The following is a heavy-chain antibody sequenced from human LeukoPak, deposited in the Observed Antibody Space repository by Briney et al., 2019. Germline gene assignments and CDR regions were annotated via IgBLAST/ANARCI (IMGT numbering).Heavy chain of an antibody. V-gene: IGHV3-15*01. D-gene: IGHD7-27*01. J-gene: IGHJ4*02. CDR2: VKSKTDGGTT. CDR3: TTHILTGDFDY. CDR1: GFTFSNAW. Sequence: GGSLRLSCAASGFTFSNAWVSWVRQAPGKGLEWVGRVKSKTDGGTTGYAAPVKGRFTISRDDSKNTMYLQMNSLKTEDTAMYYCTTHILTGDFDYWGQGTLVTVSS.